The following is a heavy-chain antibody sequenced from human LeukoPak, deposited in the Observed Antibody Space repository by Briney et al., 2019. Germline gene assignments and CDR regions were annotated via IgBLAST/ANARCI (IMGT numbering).Heavy chain of an antibody. J-gene: IGHJ4*02. CDR2: INHSGST. V-gene: IGHV4-34*01. Sequence: SETLSLTCAVYGGSFSGYYRSWIRQPPGKGLEWIGEINHSGSTNYNPSLKSRVTISVDTSRNQFSLKLSSVTAADTAVYYCARGYYDILTGYYSPFFDYWGQGTLVTVSS. D-gene: IGHD3-9*01. CDR1: GGSFSGYY. CDR3: ARGYYDILTGYYSPFFDY.